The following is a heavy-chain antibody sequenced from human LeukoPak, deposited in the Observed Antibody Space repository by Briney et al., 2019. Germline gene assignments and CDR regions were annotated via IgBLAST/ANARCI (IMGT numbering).Heavy chain of an antibody. CDR2: IKHDGSEK. J-gene: IGHJ4*02. V-gene: IGHV3-7*01. CDR3: ARGYCSGGSCSKYDY. Sequence: GGSLRLSCAASGFTFSGYWMSWVRQAPGKGLEWVANIKHDGSEKYYVDSVKGRLTISRDNAKNSLYLQMNSLRAEDTAVYYCARGYCSGGSCSKYDYWGQGTLVTVSS. D-gene: IGHD2-15*01. CDR1: GFTFSGYW.